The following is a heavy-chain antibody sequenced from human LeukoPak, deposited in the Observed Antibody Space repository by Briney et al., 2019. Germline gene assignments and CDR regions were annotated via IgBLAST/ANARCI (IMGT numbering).Heavy chain of an antibody. CDR2: IIPIFGTA. Sequence: SVKVSCKASGGTFSSYAISWVRQSPGQGLEWMGGIIPIFGTANYAQKFQGRVTITADESTSTAYMELSSLRSEDTAVYYCARDSSEFRSLIPHWGQGTLVTVSS. V-gene: IGHV1-69*13. CDR3: ARDSSEFRSLIPH. J-gene: IGHJ1*01. CDR1: GGTFSSYA. D-gene: IGHD2-21*01.